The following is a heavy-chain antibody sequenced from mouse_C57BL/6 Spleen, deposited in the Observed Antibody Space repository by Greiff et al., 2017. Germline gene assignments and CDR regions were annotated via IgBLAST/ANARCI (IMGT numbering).Heavy chain of an antibody. J-gene: IGHJ3*01. D-gene: IGHD4-1*01. Sequence: EVMLVESGGGLVKPGGSLKLSCAASGFTFSSYAMSWVRQTPEKRLEWVATISDGGSYTYDPDNVKGRFTISRDNAQNNLYLQKIHLKSEDTAMYYCARVLLTGSACFAYWGQGTLVTVSA. CDR3: ARVLLTGSACFAY. CDR1: GFTFSSYA. CDR2: ISDGGSYT. V-gene: IGHV5-4*03.